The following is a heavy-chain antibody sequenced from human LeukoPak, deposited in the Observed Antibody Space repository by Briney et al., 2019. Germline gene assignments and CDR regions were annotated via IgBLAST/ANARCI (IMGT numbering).Heavy chain of an antibody. Sequence: GGSLRLSCAASGFTFSSYVMHWVRQAPGKGLEWVSVIYSGGSTYYADSVKGRFTISRDNSKNTLYLQMNSLRAEDTAVYYCASQQEMATITYYFDYWGQGTLVTVSS. D-gene: IGHD5-24*01. CDR2: IYSGGST. CDR3: ASQQEMATITYYFDY. V-gene: IGHV3-66*04. CDR1: GFTFSSYV. J-gene: IGHJ4*02.